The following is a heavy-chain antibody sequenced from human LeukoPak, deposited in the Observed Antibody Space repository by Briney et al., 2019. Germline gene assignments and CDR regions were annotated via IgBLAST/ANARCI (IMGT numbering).Heavy chain of an antibody. CDR1: GFTVSSDY. J-gene: IGHJ6*03. CDR2: IYRGGTT. V-gene: IGHV3-53*01. CDR3: ARAVVTVYYYYMDV. Sequence: GGSLRLSCAASGFTVSSDYMSWVRQAPGKGLEWGSVIYRGGTTYYADSVKGRFTISRDNSKNPLYLQMNSPRSADTAVYYCARAVVTVYYYYMDVWGNGTTVTISS. D-gene: IGHD4-23*01.